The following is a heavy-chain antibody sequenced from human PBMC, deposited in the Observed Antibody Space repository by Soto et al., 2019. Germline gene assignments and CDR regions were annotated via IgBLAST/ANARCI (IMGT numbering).Heavy chain of an antibody. J-gene: IGHJ6*02. D-gene: IGHD1-7*01. V-gene: IGHV1-2*02. CDR2: INPNSGGT. CDR1: GYTFTGYY. Sequence: GASVKVSCKASGYTFTGYYMHWVRQAPGQGLEWMGWINPNSGGTNYAQKFQGRVTMTRDTSISTAYMELSRLRSDDTAVYYCARDRVELTLNEFGYYYGMDVWGQGTTVTVSS. CDR3: ARDRVELTLNEFGYYYGMDV.